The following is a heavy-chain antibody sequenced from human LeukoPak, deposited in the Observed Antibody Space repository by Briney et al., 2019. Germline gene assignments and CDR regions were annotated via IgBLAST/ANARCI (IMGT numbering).Heavy chain of an antibody. CDR1: GFTFSDYW. Sequence: QSGGSLRLSCVGSGFTFSDYWMSWVRQAPGKGLEWVANIKQDGSEKDYVDALKGRFTISRDNAKNSLYLQMNSLRAEDTAVYYCARWLELMRNFDWWGQGTLATVSS. D-gene: IGHD5-24*01. CDR3: ARWLELMRNFDW. J-gene: IGHJ4*02. CDR2: IKQDGSEK. V-gene: IGHV3-7*01.